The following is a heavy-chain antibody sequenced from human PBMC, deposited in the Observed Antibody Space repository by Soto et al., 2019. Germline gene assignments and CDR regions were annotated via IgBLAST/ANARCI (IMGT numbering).Heavy chain of an antibody. J-gene: IGHJ6*02. CDR3: AREGRYGTYYYYYGMDV. Sequence: EVQLVESGGGLVQPGGSLRLSCAASGFTFSSSWMHWVRQAPGKGLVWVSRINSDGSSTTYADSVKGRFTVSRDNAKNTLYLQMNSLSAEDTAVYYCAREGRYGTYYYYYGMDVWGQGTTVTVSS. V-gene: IGHV3-74*01. D-gene: IGHD1-1*01. CDR2: INSDGSST. CDR1: GFTFSSSW.